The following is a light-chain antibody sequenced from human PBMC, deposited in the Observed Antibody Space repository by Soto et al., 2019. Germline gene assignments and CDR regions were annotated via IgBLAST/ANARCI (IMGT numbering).Light chain of an antibody. Sequence: ESVLTQSPGTLSLSPGERATLSCRASESVSSRYLAWYQQKPGQAPRLLIYGASSKATGIPDRFSGSGSGTDFTLTISRLEPEDSAVYYCQQYGSLPLFTFGPGTKVDIK. J-gene: IGKJ3*01. CDR2: GAS. CDR1: ESVSSRY. CDR3: QQYGSLPLFT. V-gene: IGKV3-20*01.